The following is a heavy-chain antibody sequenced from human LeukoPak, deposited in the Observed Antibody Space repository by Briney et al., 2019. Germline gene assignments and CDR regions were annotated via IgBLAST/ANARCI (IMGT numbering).Heavy chain of an antibody. CDR2: ISSGSTYI. Sequence: PGGSLRLSCTASGFTFSSYSMNWVRQAPGKGLEWVSSISSGSTYISYADSVKGRFTISRDNAKNSLFLQMNSLRADDTAVYYCARGPLSYCSGASCYVDYWGQGTLVTVSS. CDR3: ARGPLSYCSGASCYVDY. CDR1: GFTFSSYS. D-gene: IGHD2-15*01. V-gene: IGHV3-21*01. J-gene: IGHJ4*02.